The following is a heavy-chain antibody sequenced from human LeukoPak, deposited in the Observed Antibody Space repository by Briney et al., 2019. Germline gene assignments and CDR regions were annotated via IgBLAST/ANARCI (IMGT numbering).Heavy chain of an antibody. CDR3: ARDGSYYDFWSGKNWFDP. Sequence: SETLSLTCSVSGGSISHYYWSWIRQPPGKGLEWIGEINHSGSTNYNPSLKSRVTISVDTSKNQFSLKLSSVTAADTAVYYCARDGSYYDFWSGKNWFDPWGQGTLVTVSS. D-gene: IGHD3-3*01. J-gene: IGHJ5*02. V-gene: IGHV4-34*01. CDR1: GGSISHYY. CDR2: INHSGST.